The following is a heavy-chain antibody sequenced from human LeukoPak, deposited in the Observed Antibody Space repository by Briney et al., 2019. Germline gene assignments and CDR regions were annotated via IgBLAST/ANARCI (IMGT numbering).Heavy chain of an antibody. CDR2: IYTSGST. Sequence: PSETLSLTCTVSGGSISSYYWSWIRQPAGKGLEWIGRIYTSGSTNYNPSLKSRVTMSVDTSKNQFSLKLSSVTAADTAVYYCARDLSPVVALGAFDIWGQGTMVTVSS. D-gene: IGHD2-15*01. CDR1: GGSISSYY. CDR3: ARDLSPVVALGAFDI. V-gene: IGHV4-4*07. J-gene: IGHJ3*02.